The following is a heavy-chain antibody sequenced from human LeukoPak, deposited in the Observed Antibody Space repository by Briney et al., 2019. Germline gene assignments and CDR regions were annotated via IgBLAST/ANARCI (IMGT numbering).Heavy chain of an antibody. J-gene: IGHJ4*02. CDR1: GGSISGYY. CDR3: AGLGFRTGDNSLADY. CDR2: IFYSGST. V-gene: IGHV4-59*08. D-gene: IGHD2-8*02. Sequence: SETLSLTCTVSGGSISGYYWSWIRQPPGKGLECIGYIFYSGSTNYNPSFKSRVSISLDTSKSQFSLKLTSVTAADTAMYYCAGLGFRTGDNSLADYWGRGTQVTVSS.